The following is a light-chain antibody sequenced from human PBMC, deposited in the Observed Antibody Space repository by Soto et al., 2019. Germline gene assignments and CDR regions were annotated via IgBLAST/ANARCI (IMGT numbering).Light chain of an antibody. Sequence: EIVLTQSPGTLSLSPGERATLSCRASQSVASNYLAWYQQRPGQAPRLLFFGASSRATGIPDRFSGGGSGTDFTLTISRLEPEDSAVYYCQQYDSSAYIFGQATKLEIK. V-gene: IGKV3-20*01. CDR1: QSVASNY. CDR3: QQYDSSAYI. CDR2: GAS. J-gene: IGKJ2*01.